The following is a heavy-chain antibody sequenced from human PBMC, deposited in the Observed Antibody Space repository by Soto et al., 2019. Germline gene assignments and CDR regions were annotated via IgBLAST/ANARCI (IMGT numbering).Heavy chain of an antibody. CDR1: GVSISSANYY. D-gene: IGHD3-16*01. Sequence: ASETLSLTCTVSGVSISSANYYWSWIRQHPGKGLEWIGYIYYSGDTYYNPSLKSRLTISLDTSKNQFSLKLNSVTAADTAVYYCAREGGDGVDYWGQGSLVTV. V-gene: IGHV4-31*03. J-gene: IGHJ4*02. CDR3: AREGGDGVDY. CDR2: IYYSGDT.